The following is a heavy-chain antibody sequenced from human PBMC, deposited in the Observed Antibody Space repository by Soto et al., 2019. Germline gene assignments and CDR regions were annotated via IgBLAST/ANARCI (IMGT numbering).Heavy chain of an antibody. J-gene: IGHJ3*02. Sequence: GESLKISCAASGFTFSSYAMSWVRQAPGKGLEWVSAISGSGGSTYYADSVKGRFTISRDNSKNTLYLQMNSLRAEDTAVYYCAKRIGVITTGAFDNWGQGTMVTVS. CDR2: ISGSGGST. CDR3: AKRIGVITTGAFDN. CDR1: GFTFSSYA. V-gene: IGHV3-23*01. D-gene: IGHD3-22*01.